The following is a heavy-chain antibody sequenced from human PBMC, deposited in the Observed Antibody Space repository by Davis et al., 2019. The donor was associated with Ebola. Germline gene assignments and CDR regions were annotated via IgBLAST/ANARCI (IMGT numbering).Heavy chain of an antibody. J-gene: IGHJ6*02. V-gene: IGHV1-69*04. D-gene: IGHD2-2*02. CDR3: ARDLVVPAAIARGYYYYGMDV. Sequence: AASVKVSCKASGYTFTSYAMHWVRQAPGQGLEWMGRIIPILGIANYAQKFQGRVTITADKSTSTAYMELSSLRSEDTAVYYCARDLVVPAAIARGYYYYGMDVWGQGTTVTVSS. CDR1: GYTFTSYA. CDR2: IIPILGIA.